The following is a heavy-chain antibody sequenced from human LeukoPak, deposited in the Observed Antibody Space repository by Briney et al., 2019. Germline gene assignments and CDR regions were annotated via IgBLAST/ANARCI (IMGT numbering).Heavy chain of an antibody. CDR1: GGSISSGSYY. CDR3: ARERGPAARIYYYYYMDV. V-gene: IGHV4-61*02. CDR2: IYTSGST. J-gene: IGHJ6*03. Sequence: SQTLSLTCTVSGGSISSGSYYWSWIRQPAGKGLEWIGRIYTSGSTNYNPSLKSRVTISVDTSKNQFSLKLSSVTAADTAVYYCARERGPAARIYYYYYMDVWGKGTMVTVSS. D-gene: IGHD2-2*01.